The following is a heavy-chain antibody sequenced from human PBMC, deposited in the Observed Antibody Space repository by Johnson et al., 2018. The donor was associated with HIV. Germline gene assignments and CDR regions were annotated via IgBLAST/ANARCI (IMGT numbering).Heavy chain of an antibody. Sequence: QVQLVESGGGLVQPGGSLRLSCAASGFTFSSYWMSWVRQAPGKGLEWVAVISSDASSKFYAASVRGRFTISRDNSKNTLHLQMNSLRIEDTAVYYCARGNSVAARIGAFDIWGQGTMVTVSS. J-gene: IGHJ3*02. CDR3: ARGNSVAARIGAFDI. CDR2: ISSDASSK. V-gene: IGHV3-30-3*01. CDR1: GFTFSSYW. D-gene: IGHD6-6*01.